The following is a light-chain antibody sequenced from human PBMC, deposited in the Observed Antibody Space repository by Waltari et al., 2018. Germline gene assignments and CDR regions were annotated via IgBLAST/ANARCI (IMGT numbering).Light chain of an antibody. V-gene: IGLV3-9*01. CDR3: QVYDSNTWV. Sequence: SYELTQPLSVSVALGQTARITCGGNNIGRKDVHWYQQKPGQAPVLVNRPSGIRERFSRAKSGNTATRTISRAQAGDEADYYWQVYDSNTWVFGGGTKLTVL. CDR1: NIGRKD. J-gene: IGLJ3*02.